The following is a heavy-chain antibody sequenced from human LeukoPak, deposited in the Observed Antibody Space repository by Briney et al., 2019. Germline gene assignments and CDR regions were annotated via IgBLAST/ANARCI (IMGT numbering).Heavy chain of an antibody. D-gene: IGHD3-22*01. J-gene: IGHJ4*02. CDR3: AKDDYYDTSGYRD. CDR2: IRYDGSNK. CDR1: RFTFSSYG. V-gene: IGHV3-30*02. Sequence: GGSLRLSCAASRFTFSSYGMHWVRQAPGKGLEWVAFIRYDGSNKYYADSVKGRFTISRDNSKNTLYLQMNSLRAEDTAVYYCAKDDYYDTSGYRDWGQGTLVTVSS.